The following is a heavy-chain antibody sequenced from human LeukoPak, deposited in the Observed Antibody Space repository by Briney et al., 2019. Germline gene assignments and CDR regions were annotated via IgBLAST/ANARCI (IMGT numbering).Heavy chain of an antibody. CDR1: GGSFSGYY. CDR3: AGGLLRDGYIYNWFDP. V-gene: IGHV4-34*01. D-gene: IGHD5-24*01. CDR2: INHSGST. Sequence: SETLSLTCAVYGGSFSGYYWSWICQPPGKGLEWIGEINHSGSTNYNPSLKSRVTISVDTSKNQFSLKLSSVTAADTAVYYCAGGLLRDGYIYNWFDPWGQGTLVTVSS. J-gene: IGHJ5*02.